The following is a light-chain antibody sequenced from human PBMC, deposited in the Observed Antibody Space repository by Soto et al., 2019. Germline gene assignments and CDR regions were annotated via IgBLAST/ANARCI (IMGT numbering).Light chain of an antibody. CDR1: SSDVGGYNY. CDR2: EVR. CDR3: SSYTSSNTVV. Sequence: QSALTQPASVSGSPGQSIIISCTGTSSDVGGYNYVSWYQQHPGKAPKLMIYEVRNRPSGVSNRFSGSKSGNTASLTISGLQAEDEADYYCSSYTSSNTVVFGGGTKLTAL. J-gene: IGLJ2*01. V-gene: IGLV2-14*01.